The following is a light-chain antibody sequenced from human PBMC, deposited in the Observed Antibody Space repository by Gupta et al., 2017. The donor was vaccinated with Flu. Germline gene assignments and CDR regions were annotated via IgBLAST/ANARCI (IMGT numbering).Light chain of an antibody. CDR3: QSYDSSLNAYV. J-gene: IGLJ1*01. CDR1: SSNIGAGSD. V-gene: IGLV1-40*01. CDR2: GDS. Sequence: QSVLTQPPSVSGAPGLRVTVSCTGTSSNIGAGSDVHWFQQVPGTAPKLLIYGDSNRPSGVPDRFSGSKSGTSASLAITGLRAEDKADYYCQSYDSSLNAYVFGSGTKVTVL.